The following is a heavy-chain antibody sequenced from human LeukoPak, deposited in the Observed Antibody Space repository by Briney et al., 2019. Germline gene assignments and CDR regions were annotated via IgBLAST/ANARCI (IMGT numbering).Heavy chain of an antibody. D-gene: IGHD2-15*01. CDR1: GYTFTSYG. J-gene: IGHJ4*02. CDR2: ISAYNGNT. CDR3: ARVRYCSGGSCYSGFDY. Sequence: ASVKVSCKASGYTFTSYGISWVRQAPGQGLEWMGWISAYNGNTNYAQKLQGRVTMTTDTSTSTAYMELRSLRSDHTAVYYCARVRYCSGGSCYSGFDYWGQGTLVTVSS. V-gene: IGHV1-18*01.